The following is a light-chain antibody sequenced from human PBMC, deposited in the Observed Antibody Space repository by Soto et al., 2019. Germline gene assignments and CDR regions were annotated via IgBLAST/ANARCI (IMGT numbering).Light chain of an antibody. CDR3: QQLNTFPLT. CDR2: GAS. Sequence: DIQLPQSPSFLSASVGDRVSITCRASQGISGFFAWYQQKPGKAPKVLIYGASTLQSGVPSRFSGSESVTEFTLTSTSLQPEDFATDDCQQLNTFPLTFGRGTRLDIK. V-gene: IGKV1-9*01. J-gene: IGKJ5*01. CDR1: QGISGF.